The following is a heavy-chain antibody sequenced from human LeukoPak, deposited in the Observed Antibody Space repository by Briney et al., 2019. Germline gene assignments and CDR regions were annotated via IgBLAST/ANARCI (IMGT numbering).Heavy chain of an antibody. J-gene: IGHJ4*02. V-gene: IGHV3-48*03. CDR3: ARLLFGERELDY. D-gene: IGHD3-10*02. Sequence: PGGSLRLSCAASGFTFNSYEMNWVRQAPGKGLEWVSYISSSGSTIYYADSVKGRFTISRDNAKNSLYLQMNSLRAEDTAVYYCARLLFGERELDYWGQGTLVTVSS. CDR1: GFTFNSYE. CDR2: ISSSGSTI.